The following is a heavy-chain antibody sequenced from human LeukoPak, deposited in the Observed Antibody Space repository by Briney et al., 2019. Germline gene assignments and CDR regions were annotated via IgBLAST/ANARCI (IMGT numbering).Heavy chain of an antibody. Sequence: ASVKVSCKASGYTFTSYYIHWVRQAPGQGLEWMGIINPSDGSTSYAQRFQGRVTMTRDTSTSTVYMELSSLRSEDTAVYYCASTSDDSSSWYNLDYWGQGTLVTVSS. CDR1: GYTFTSYY. CDR3: ASTSDDSSSWYNLDY. D-gene: IGHD6-13*01. V-gene: IGHV1-46*01. CDR2: INPSDGST. J-gene: IGHJ4*02.